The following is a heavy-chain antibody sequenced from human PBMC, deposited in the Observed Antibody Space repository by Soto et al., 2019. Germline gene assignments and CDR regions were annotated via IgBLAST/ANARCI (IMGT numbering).Heavy chain of an antibody. V-gene: IGHV4-39*02. CDR2: IYYSGST. J-gene: IGHJ3*02. Sequence: FETLRLSRTVFGGSIVGSGYYWGWIRQPPGKGLEWIGSIYYSGSTYYNPSLKSRVTISVDTSKNQFSLKLSSVTAADTAVYYCARDYGDYGRGLDAFDIWGQGTMVTVS. CDR3: ARDYGDYGRGLDAFDI. D-gene: IGHD4-17*01. CDR1: GGSIVGSGYY.